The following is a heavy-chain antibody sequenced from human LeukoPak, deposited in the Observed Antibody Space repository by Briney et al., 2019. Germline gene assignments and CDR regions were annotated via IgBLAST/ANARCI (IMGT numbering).Heavy chain of an antibody. D-gene: IGHD3-22*01. CDR2: IYYSGTT. Sequence: SETLSLTCTVSGGSISSYYWNWIRQPPGKGLEWIGYIYYSGTTYYNPSLKSRITISVDTSKNQFSLNLSSVTAADTAVYYCANYYDSSGPIFDDWGQGTLVTVSS. J-gene: IGHJ4*02. CDR1: GGSISSYY. CDR3: ANYYDSSGPIFDD. V-gene: IGHV4-59*08.